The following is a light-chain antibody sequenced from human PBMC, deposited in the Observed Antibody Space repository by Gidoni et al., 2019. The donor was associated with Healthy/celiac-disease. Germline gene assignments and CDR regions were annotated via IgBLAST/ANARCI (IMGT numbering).Light chain of an antibody. CDR2: AAY. CDR3: QKYNSAPRT. V-gene: IGKV1-27*01. J-gene: IGKJ1*01. CDR1: QGISND. Sequence: DIQMTQSPSSLSASVGDRDTITCRSSQGISNDLSWYQQKPGKVPKLLIYAAYTLQSGVPSRFSGSGSGTDFTLTISSLQPEDVATYYCQKYNSAPRTFGQGTKVEIK.